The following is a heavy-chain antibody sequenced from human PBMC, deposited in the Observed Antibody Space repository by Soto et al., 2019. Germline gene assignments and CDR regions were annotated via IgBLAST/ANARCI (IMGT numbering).Heavy chain of an antibody. D-gene: IGHD2-2*01. J-gene: IGHJ5*02. Sequence: QVQLQESGPGLVKPSGTLSLTCAVSGGSISSSNWWSWVRQPPGKGLEWIGENYHSGSTNYNPSLKSRVTMSADKSKNQFSLKLSSVTAADTAVYYCASSTSWNWIDPWGQGTLVTVSS. CDR3: ASSTSWNWIDP. CDR2: NYHSGST. CDR1: GGSISSSNW. V-gene: IGHV4-4*02.